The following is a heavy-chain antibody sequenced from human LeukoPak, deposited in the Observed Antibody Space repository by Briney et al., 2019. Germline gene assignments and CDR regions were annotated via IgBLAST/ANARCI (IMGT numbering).Heavy chain of an antibody. CDR1: GGSISSYY. J-gene: IGHJ4*02. CDR2: IYYSGST. Sequence: SETLSLTCTVSGGSISSYYWSWIRQPPGKGLEWIGYIYYSGSTNYNPSLKSRVTISVDTSKNQFSLQLKSVTPEDTAVYYCARDTVAGNYLDYWGQGTLVTVSS. CDR3: ARDTVAGNYLDY. V-gene: IGHV4-59*12. D-gene: IGHD6-19*01.